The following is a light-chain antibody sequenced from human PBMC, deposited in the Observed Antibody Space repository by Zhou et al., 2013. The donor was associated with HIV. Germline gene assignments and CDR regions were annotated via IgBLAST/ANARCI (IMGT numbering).Light chain of an antibody. CDR3: QQYNNWPRT. CDR2: AVS. Sequence: EIVMTQSPATLSVSPGERATLSCRASQSISNNLGWYQQKPGQAPRLLIYAVSTRATGIPAKFSGSGSGTEFTLTISSLQSEDFAVYYCQQYNNWPRTFGQGTRVE. V-gene: IGKV3-15*01. CDR1: QSISNN. J-gene: IGKJ1*01.